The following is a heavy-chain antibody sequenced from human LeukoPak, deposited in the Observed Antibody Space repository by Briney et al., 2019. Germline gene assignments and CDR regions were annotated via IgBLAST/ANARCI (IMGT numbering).Heavy chain of an antibody. Sequence: SVKVSCKASGGTFSSYAISWVRQAPGQGLEWMGGIIPMFGTANYAQEFQGRVTITADESTRTAYMELSSLRSEDTAVYYCARSCSTTCYHNWFDPWGRGTRVTVSS. D-gene: IGHD2-2*01. V-gene: IGHV1-69*01. CDR3: ARSCSTTCYHNWFDP. J-gene: IGHJ5*02. CDR2: IIPMFGTA. CDR1: GGTFSSYA.